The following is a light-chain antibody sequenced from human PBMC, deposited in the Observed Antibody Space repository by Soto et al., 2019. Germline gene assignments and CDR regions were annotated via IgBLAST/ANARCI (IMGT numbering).Light chain of an antibody. CDR3: AVWDDSLRGYV. CDR2: RSN. V-gene: IGLV1-47*01. CDR1: SSNVGTNY. J-gene: IGLJ1*01. Sequence: QSLLTQPPSASGTAGQRVTIACSGSSSNVGTNYIHWYQQLPGTAPKRLIYRSNQRPSGVPDRFSASTSGTSASLAISGLRSEDEDDYYCAVWDDSLRGYVFGTGTKVTVL.